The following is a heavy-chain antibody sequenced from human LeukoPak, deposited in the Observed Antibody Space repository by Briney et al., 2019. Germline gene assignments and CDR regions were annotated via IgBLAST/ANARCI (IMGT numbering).Heavy chain of an antibody. J-gene: IGHJ4*02. CDR1: GGSFSVSS. CDR2: INQSGST. CDR3: ARGRRRYGGSGSYYTPFDY. D-gene: IGHD3-10*01. Sequence: PSETLSLTCAVYGGSFSVSSWGGIAHPPGKGLSGMGKINQSGSTNYNPSLKSRVTISVDTSKNQFSLKLSSVTAADTAVYYCARGRRRYGGSGSYYTPFDYWGQGTLVTVSS. V-gene: IGHV4-34*01.